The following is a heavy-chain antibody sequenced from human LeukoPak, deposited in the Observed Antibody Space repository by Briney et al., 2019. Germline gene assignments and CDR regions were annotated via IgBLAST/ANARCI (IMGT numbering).Heavy chain of an antibody. CDR3: ARSTDSGSYYYFDY. V-gene: IGHV1-46*01. D-gene: IGHD1-26*01. CDR1: GYTFTSYY. J-gene: IGHJ4*02. CDR2: ISPSGDST. Sequence: ASVKVSCKASGYTFTSYYMHWVRQPPGQGLEWMGIISPSGDSTSYAQKFQGRVTMTRDTSTSTVYMELNSLRSEDMAVYYCARSTDSGSYYYFDYWGQGTLVTVSS.